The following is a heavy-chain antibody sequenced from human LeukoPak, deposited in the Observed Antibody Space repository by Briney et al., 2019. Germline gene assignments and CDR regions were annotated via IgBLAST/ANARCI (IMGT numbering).Heavy chain of an antibody. V-gene: IGHV3-53*01. J-gene: IGHJ4*02. D-gene: IGHD1-26*01. CDR1: GFTLSDHY. CDR3: ARGGWELSY. CDR2: IYSGGIT. Sequence: GGSLSLSCAASGFTLSDHYMTWVRQAPGKGLEWVSVIYSGGITYYADSVKGRFTISRDNSKNTLYLQMNSLRAEDTAVYYCARGGWELSYWGQGTLVTVSS.